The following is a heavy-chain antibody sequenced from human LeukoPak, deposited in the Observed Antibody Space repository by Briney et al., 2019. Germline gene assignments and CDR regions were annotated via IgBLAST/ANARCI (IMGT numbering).Heavy chain of an antibody. Sequence: ASVKASCKASGYTFTSYDINWVRQATGQGLEWMGWMNPNSGNTGYAQKFQGRVTITRNTSISTAYMELSSLRSEDTAVYYCARGRYTSCYDYWGQGTLVTVSS. CDR2: MNPNSGNT. CDR1: GYTFTSYD. CDR3: ARGRYTSCYDY. J-gene: IGHJ4*02. D-gene: IGHD2-2*01. V-gene: IGHV1-8*03.